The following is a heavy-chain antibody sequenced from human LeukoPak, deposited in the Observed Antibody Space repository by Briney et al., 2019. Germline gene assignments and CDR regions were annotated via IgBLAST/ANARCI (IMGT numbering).Heavy chain of an antibody. CDR3: ARGRGYCSSTSCYPYYYYYMDV. CDR2: INHSGST. CDR1: GGSSSGYY. J-gene: IGHJ6*03. V-gene: IGHV4-34*01. D-gene: IGHD2-2*01. Sequence: SSETLSLTCAVYGGSSSGYYWSWIRQPPGKGLEWIGEINHSGSTNYNPSLKSRVTISVDTSKNQFSLKLSSVTAADTAVYYCARGRGYCSSTSCYPYYYYYMDVWGKGTTVTVSS.